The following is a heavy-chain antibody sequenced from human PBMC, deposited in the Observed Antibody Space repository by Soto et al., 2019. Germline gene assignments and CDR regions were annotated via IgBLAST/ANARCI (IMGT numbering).Heavy chain of an antibody. J-gene: IGHJ4*02. CDR2: VYHNGGP. Sequence: SETLSLTCAVSDGFISSSNYWSWVRQPPGKGLEWIGQVYHNGGPSYNPSLRSRVTMSIDKSKNQFSLHLSAVTAADTAVYFCVRHGGRLFDYWGPGHLVTVSS. CDR1: DGFISSSNY. D-gene: IGHD2-15*01. CDR3: VRHGGRLFDY. V-gene: IGHV4-4*02.